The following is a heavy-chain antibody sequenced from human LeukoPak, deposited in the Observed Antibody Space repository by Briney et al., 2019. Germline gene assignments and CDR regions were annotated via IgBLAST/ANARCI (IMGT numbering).Heavy chain of an antibody. D-gene: IGHD1-26*01. CDR3: ARGVKWSESYYYYYGMDV. CDR1: GYTFTSYD. CDR2: MNPNSGNT. V-gene: IGHV1-8*01. Sequence: ASVKVSCTASGYTFTSYDINWVRQATGQGLEWMGWMNPNSGNTGYAQKFQGRVTMTRNTSISTAYMELSSLRSEDTAVYYCARGVKWSESYYYYYGMDVWGQGTTVTVSS. J-gene: IGHJ6*02.